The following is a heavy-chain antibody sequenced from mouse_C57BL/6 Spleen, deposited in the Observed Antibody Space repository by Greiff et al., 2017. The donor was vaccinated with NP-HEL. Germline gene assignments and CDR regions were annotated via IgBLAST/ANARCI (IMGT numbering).Heavy chain of an antibody. CDR1: GYTFTSYW. D-gene: IGHD1-2*01. CDR2: IHPNSGST. J-gene: IGHJ2*01. CDR3: ARARITAGGYFDY. V-gene: IGHV1-64*01. Sequence: QVQLQQPGAELVKPGASVKLSCKASGYTFTSYWMHWVKQRPGQGLEWIGMIHPNSGSTNYNEKFKSKATLTVDKSSSTAYMQLSSLTSEDSAVYYCARARITAGGYFDYWGQGTTLTVSA.